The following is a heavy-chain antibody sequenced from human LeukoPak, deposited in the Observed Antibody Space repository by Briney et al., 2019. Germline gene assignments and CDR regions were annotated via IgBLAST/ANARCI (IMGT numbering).Heavy chain of an antibody. V-gene: IGHV1-18*01. Sequence: ASVKVSCKASGYAFTNYGISWVRQAPGQGLEWMGWISAYNGNTNYAQKLQGRVTMTTDTSTSTAYMELRSLRSDDTAVYYCARDVLLWFGDQYYFDYWGQGTLVTVSS. CDR2: ISAYNGNT. CDR1: GYAFTNYG. CDR3: ARDVLLWFGDQYYFDY. D-gene: IGHD3-10*01. J-gene: IGHJ4*02.